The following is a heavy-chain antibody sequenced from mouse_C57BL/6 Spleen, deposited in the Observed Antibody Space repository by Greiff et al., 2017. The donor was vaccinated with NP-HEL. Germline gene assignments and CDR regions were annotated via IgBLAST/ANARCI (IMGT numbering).Heavy chain of an antibody. J-gene: IGHJ2*01. CDR3: ARRDSYYCDD. CDR1: GYTFTSYW. V-gene: IGHV1-69*01. Sequence: QVQLQQPGAELVMPGASVKLSCKASGYTFTSYWMHWVKQRPGQGLEWIGEIDPSDSYTNYNQKFKGKSTLTVDKSSSTAYMQLSSLTSEDSAVYYCARRDSYYCDDWGQGTTLTVSS. CDR2: IDPSDSYT.